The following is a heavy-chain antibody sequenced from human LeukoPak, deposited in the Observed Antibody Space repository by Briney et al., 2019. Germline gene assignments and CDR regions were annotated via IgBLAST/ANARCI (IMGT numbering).Heavy chain of an antibody. J-gene: IGHJ4*02. V-gene: IGHV3-23*01. Sequence: SGGSLRLSCAASGFTFNNYAMTGVRQAPAKGLEWVSGVSGNGGSTFYADSAKGRFTISRDNSKNTLFLQMNSLRAEDTAIYYCTKDRLTAVRGVNDYWGQGTLVTVSS. CDR2: VSGNGGST. CDR1: GFTFNNYA. D-gene: IGHD3-10*01. CDR3: TKDRLTAVRGVNDY.